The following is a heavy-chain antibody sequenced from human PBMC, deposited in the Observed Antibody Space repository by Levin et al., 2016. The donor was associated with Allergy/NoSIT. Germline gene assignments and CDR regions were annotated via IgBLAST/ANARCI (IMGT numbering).Heavy chain of an antibody. V-gene: IGHV4-34*01. J-gene: IGHJ5*02. CDR3: ARGRGYDYVWGSYRQRSSSILNWFDP. D-gene: IGHD3-16*02. CDR2: INHSGST. Sequence: WIRQPPGKGLEWIGEINHSGSTNYNPSLKSRVTISVDTSKNQFSLKLSSVTAADTAVYYCARGRGYDYVWGSYRQRSSSILNWFDPWGQGTLVTVSS.